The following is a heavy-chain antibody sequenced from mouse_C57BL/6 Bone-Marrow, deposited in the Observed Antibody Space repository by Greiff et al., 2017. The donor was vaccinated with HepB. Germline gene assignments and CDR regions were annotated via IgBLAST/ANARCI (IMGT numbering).Heavy chain of an antibody. J-gene: IGHJ3*01. D-gene: IGHD4-1*01. CDR3: AGDLGRGFAY. CDR2: ITHSGDT. Sequence: QVQLKQSGPGLVKPSQSLFLTCSITGFPITSGYYWIWIRQSPGKPLEWMGYITHSGDTFYNPSLQRPSSSTRETSKHQFFLQWNSVTTEDTAMYYCAGDLGRGFAYWGQGTLVTVSA. V-gene: IGHV12-3*01. CDR1: GFPITSGYY.